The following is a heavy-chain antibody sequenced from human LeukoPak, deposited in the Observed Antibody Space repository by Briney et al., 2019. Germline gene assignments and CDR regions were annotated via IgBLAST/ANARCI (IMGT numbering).Heavy chain of an antibody. CDR2: INPNSGGT. Sequence: ASVKVSCKASGYTFTGYYMHWVRQAPGQGLEWMGWINPNSGGTNYAQKFQGRVTMTRDTSISTAYMELSRLRSDDTAVYYCAREDWVGIVLMVYAERYFDYWGQGTQVAVSS. D-gene: IGHD2-8*01. CDR1: GYTFTGYY. CDR3: AREDWVGIVLMVYAERYFDY. J-gene: IGHJ4*02. V-gene: IGHV1-2*02.